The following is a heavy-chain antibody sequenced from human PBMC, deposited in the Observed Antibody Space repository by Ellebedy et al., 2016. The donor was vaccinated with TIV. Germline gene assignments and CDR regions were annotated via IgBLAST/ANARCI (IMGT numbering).Heavy chain of an antibody. D-gene: IGHD3-10*01. CDR2: IYSGGST. Sequence: GESLKISXAASGFTVSSNYMSWVRQAPGKGLEWVSVIYSGGSTYYADSVKGRFTISRDNSKNTLYLQMNSLRAEDTAVYYCARVNGSGSYYPLDYWGQGTLVTVSS. J-gene: IGHJ4*02. V-gene: IGHV3-53*01. CDR1: GFTVSSNY. CDR3: ARVNGSGSYYPLDY.